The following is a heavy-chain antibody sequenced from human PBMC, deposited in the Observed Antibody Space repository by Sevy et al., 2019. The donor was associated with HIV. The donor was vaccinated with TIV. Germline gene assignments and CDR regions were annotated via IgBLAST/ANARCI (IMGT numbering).Heavy chain of an antibody. CDR3: ARDFGYCISTSCYGYYYYGMDV. Sequence: GGSLRLSCAASGFTFSSYAMHWVRQAPGKGLEWVAVISYDGSNQYYADSVKGRFTISRDNSKNTLYLQMNSLRAEDTAVYYCARDFGYCISTSCYGYYYYGMDVWGQGTTVTVSS. D-gene: IGHD2-2*01. CDR1: GFTFSSYA. J-gene: IGHJ6*02. V-gene: IGHV3-30-3*01. CDR2: ISYDGSNQ.